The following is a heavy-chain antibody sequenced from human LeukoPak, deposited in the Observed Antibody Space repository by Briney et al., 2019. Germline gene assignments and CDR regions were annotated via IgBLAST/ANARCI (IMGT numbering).Heavy chain of an antibody. CDR3: AKGTIAAAGTDCDY. V-gene: IGHV3-23*01. CDR2: ISGRDGYT. CDR1: GFTFSSYA. J-gene: IGHJ4*02. Sequence: QAGGSPRLSCAASGFTFSSYAMSWVRQAPGKGLEWVSAISGRDGYTYYADSVKGRFTISRDNSKDTLFLHMSSPRAEDTAVHYCAKGTIAAAGTDCDYWGQGTQVTVSS. D-gene: IGHD6-13*01.